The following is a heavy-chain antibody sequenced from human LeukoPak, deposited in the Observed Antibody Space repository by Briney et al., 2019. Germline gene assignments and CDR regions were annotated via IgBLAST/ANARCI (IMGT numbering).Heavy chain of an antibody. J-gene: IGHJ4*02. V-gene: IGHV1-2*02. D-gene: IGHD3-10*01. CDR1: GYTFTGNY. CDR2: INPKSGGT. CDR3: ARAGGSYLYYFDY. Sequence: VASVKVSCKASGYTFTGNYMHWVRQAPGQGLEWMGWINPKSGGTNYAQKFQGRVTMTRDTSIRTAYMELSRLRSDDTAVYYCARAGGSYLYYFDYWGQGTLVTVSS.